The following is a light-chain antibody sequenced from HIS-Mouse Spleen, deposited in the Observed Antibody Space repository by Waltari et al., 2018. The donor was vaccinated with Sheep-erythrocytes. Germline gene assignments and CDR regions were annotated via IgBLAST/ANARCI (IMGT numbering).Light chain of an antibody. CDR3: CSYAGSYNHV. Sequence: QSALTQPRSVSGSPGPSVTIPCTGTSRDVGGYKYVSWYQQHPGKAPKLMIYDVSTRPSGVPDRFSGSKSGNTASLTISGLQAEDEADYYCCSYAGSYNHVFATGTKVTVL. CDR2: DVS. CDR1: SRDVGGYKY. J-gene: IGLJ1*01. V-gene: IGLV2-11*01.